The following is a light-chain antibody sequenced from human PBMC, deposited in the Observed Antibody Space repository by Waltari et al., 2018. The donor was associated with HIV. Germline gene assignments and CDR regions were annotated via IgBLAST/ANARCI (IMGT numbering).Light chain of an antibody. CDR3: SSYTSSSTPKV. CDR2: EVS. CDR1: SSAVGGYNY. J-gene: IGLJ2*01. Sequence: SALTQPASVSGSPGQSITISCTGTSSAVGGYNYVSWYQQHPGKAPKLMIYEVSNRPSGVSNRFSGSKSGNTASLTISGLQAEDEADYYCSSYTSSSTPKVFGGGTKLTVL. V-gene: IGLV2-14*01.